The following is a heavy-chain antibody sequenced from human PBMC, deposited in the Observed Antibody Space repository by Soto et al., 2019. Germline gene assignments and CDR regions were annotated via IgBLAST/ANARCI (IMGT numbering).Heavy chain of an antibody. CDR2: IYYSGST. V-gene: IGHV4-59*12. CDR3: ARPPAPEPLAP. CDR1: GGSISSYY. Sequence: QVQLQESGPGLVKPSETLSLTCTVSGGSISSYYWSWIRQPPGKGLEWIGYIYYSGSTNYNPSLKSRVTPSVAPSRTPSPPPLSSVTPAATAVSSCARPPAPEPLAPWGPGPLVPVSS. J-gene: IGHJ5*02.